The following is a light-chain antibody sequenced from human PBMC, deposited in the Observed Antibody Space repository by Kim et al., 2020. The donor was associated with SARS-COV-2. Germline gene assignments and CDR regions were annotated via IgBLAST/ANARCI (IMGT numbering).Light chain of an antibody. V-gene: IGLV10-54*04. CDR3: SAWDSSLNAVV. Sequence: QAGLTQPPSVSKGLRQTATLTCTGNSNNVGNQGASWLQHHQGHPPKVLSYRSNNRPSGISERFSAYRSGNTASLTVTGLQPEDEADYYCSAWDSSLNAVVFGGGTQLTVL. CDR1: SNNVGNQG. J-gene: IGLJ2*01. CDR2: RSN.